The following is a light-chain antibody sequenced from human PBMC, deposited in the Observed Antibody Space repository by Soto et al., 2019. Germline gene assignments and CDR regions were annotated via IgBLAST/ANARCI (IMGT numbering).Light chain of an antibody. Sequence: QSVLTQPASVSGSPGQSITISCAGTSSDVGGYNYVSWYQQHPGKAPKLMIYEVSNRPSGVSNRFSGSKSGNTASLTISGLQAVDEADYYCSSYTSITAHVVFGGGTKLTVL. CDR2: EVS. CDR1: SSDVGGYNY. J-gene: IGLJ2*01. CDR3: SSYTSITAHVV. V-gene: IGLV2-14*01.